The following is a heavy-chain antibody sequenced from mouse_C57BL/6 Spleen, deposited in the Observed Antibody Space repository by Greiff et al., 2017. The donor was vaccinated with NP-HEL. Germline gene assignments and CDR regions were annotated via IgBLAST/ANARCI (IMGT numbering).Heavy chain of an antibody. CDR3: ARDRGVDWDGVFDY. CDR1: GFTFSSYA. J-gene: IGHJ2*01. V-gene: IGHV5-4*01. Sequence: EVQLVESGGGLVKPGGSLKLSCAASGFTFSSYAMSWVRQTPEKRLEWVATISDGGSYTYYPDNVKGRFTISRDNAKNNLYLQMSHLKSEDTAMYYCARDRGVDWDGVFDYWGQGTTLTVSS. D-gene: IGHD4-1*01. CDR2: ISDGGSYT.